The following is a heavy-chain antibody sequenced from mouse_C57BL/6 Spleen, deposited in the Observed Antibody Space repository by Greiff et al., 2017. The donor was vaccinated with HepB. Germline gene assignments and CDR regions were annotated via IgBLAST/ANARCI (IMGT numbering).Heavy chain of an antibody. CDR2: IDPSDSYT. CDR3: ARISNYDYYAMDY. CDR1: GYTFTSYW. V-gene: IGHV1-59*01. Sequence: QVQLQQPGAELVRPGTSVKLSCKASGYTFTSYWMHWVKQRPGQGLEWIGVIDPSDSYTNYNQKFKGKATLTVDTSSSTAYMQLSSLTSEDSAVYYCARISNYDYYAMDYWGQGTSVTVSS. D-gene: IGHD2-5*01. J-gene: IGHJ4*01.